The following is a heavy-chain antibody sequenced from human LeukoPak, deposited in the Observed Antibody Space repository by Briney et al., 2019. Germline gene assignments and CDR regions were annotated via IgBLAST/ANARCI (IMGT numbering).Heavy chain of an antibody. D-gene: IGHD1-26*01. Sequence: PSQTLSLTCTVSGGSISSYSYYWSWIRQPAGKGLEWIGRIYTSGNTNYNPSLKSRVTISVDTSKNQFSLKLSSVTAADTAVYYCSRSWEDAFDIWGQGTMVTVSS. J-gene: IGHJ3*02. CDR3: SRSWEDAFDI. V-gene: IGHV4-61*02. CDR2: IYTSGNT. CDR1: GGSISSYSYY.